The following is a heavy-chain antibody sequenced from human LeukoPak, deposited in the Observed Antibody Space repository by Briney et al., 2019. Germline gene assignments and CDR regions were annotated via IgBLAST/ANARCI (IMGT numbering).Heavy chain of an antibody. J-gene: IGHJ4*02. D-gene: IGHD4-17*01. CDR3: AVSGYGDYVRTFDY. Sequence: SETLSLTCTVSGGSISSYYWSWIRQPPGKGLEWIGYIYYSGSTNYNPSLKSRVTISVDTSKNQFSLKLSSVTAADTAVYYCAVSGYGDYVRTFDYWGQGTLVTVSS. CDR1: GGSISSYY. V-gene: IGHV4-59*08. CDR2: IYYSGST.